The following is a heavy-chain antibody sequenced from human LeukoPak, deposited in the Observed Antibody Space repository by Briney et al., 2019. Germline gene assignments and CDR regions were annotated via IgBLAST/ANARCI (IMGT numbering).Heavy chain of an antibody. CDR2: IWNSVST. Sequence: SETLSLTCTVSGGSISSYYWSWIRQPPGKGLEWIGYIWNSVSTSYNPSFQSRVTISVDTSKSQLSLKLNSVTAADTAVYYCARTAAAGKGNYYYGMDVWGQGTTVSVSS. D-gene: IGHD6-13*01. J-gene: IGHJ6*02. V-gene: IGHV4-59*01. CDR3: ARTAAAGKGNYYYGMDV. CDR1: GGSISSYY.